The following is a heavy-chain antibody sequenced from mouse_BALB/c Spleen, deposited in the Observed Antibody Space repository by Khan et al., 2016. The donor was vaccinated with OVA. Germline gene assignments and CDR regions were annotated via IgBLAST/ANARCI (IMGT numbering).Heavy chain of an antibody. J-gene: IGHJ2*01. V-gene: IGHV1S137*01. Sequence: QVRLQQSGPALVRPGVSVKISCKGSGYTFTDYAMHWVKQSHAKSLEWIGLISSYSGNTNYNQKFKGKATMTVDKSSSTAYMELARLTSEDSAIYYCTRPAYDGYYDYWGQGTTLTVSS. D-gene: IGHD2-3*01. CDR2: ISSYSGNT. CDR1: GYTFTDYA. CDR3: TRPAYDGYYDY.